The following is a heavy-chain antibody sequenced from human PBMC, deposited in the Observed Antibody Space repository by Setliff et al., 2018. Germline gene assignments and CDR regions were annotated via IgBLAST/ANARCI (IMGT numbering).Heavy chain of an antibody. CDR2: MNPNSGAA. J-gene: IGHJ4*02. Sequence: ASVKVSCKTAGYPFTDYYIHWVRQAPGQGLEWMGRMNPNSGAANFAQKFQGRVTMTRDTSISTAYMDLSRLRSDDTAVYYRARDLYNSGSDYWGQGTLVTVST. D-gene: IGHD6-25*01. CDR3: ARDLYNSGSDY. CDR1: GYPFTDYY. V-gene: IGHV1-2*06.